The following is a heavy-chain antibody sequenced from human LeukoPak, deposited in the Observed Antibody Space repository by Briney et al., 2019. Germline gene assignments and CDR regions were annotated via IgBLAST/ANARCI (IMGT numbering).Heavy chain of an antibody. CDR2: ISYDGSNK. V-gene: IGHV3-30*03. D-gene: IGHD3-10*01. CDR1: GFTFSNYG. CDR3: ARDVAGTYGSGSSVFDY. Sequence: GRSLRLSCAASGFTFSNYGMHWVRQAPGKGLEWVAVISYDGSNKYHADSVKGRFTISRDNSKNTLYLQMNSLRAEDTAVYYCARDVAGTYGSGSSVFDYWGQGTLVTVSS. J-gene: IGHJ4*02.